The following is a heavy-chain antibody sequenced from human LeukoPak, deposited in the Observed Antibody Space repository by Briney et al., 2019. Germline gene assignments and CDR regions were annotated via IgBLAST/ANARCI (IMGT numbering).Heavy chain of an antibody. D-gene: IGHD2-2*01. J-gene: IGHJ5*02. Sequence: SETLSLTCTVSGGSINSGDYYWRWIRQPPGKGLEWIGYIYYSGSTYYNPSLKSRVSISVDTSKNQFSLKLSSLTAADTAVYYCARDSAQPKRIYQLSSGGWFDPWGQGSLVTVSS. CDR1: GGSINSGDYY. CDR3: ARDSAQPKRIYQLSSGGWFDP. V-gene: IGHV4-30-4*01. CDR2: IYYSGST.